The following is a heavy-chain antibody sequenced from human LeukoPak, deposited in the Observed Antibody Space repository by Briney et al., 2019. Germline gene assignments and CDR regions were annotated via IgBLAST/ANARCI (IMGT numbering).Heavy chain of an antibody. CDR2: IYSGGST. J-gene: IGHJ4*02. CDR1: GFTVSSNY. V-gene: IGHV3-53*01. CDR3: ARHLNYYLDY. Sequence: GGSLRLSCAASGFTVSSNYLSWVRQAPGKGLEYVSIIYSGGSTYYADAVKGRFTISRDNSKNTLYLQMNSLRAEDTAVYYCARHLNYYLDYWGQGTLVTVSS. D-gene: IGHD3-10*01.